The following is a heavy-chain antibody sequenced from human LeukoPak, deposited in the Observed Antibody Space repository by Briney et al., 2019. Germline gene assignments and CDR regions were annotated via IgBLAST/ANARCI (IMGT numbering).Heavy chain of an antibody. CDR2: INPNSGVT. V-gene: IGHV1-2*02. J-gene: IGHJ4*02. D-gene: IGHD5-24*01. Sequence: GASVKVSCKASGYTFTGYYIHWVRQAPGQGLEWMGWINPNSGVTNYAQKFQGRVTMTRDTSISTAYMELNRLRSDDTAVYCCARGDGDGYNFWYWGQGTLVTVPS. CDR1: GYTFTGYY. CDR3: ARGDGDGYNFWY.